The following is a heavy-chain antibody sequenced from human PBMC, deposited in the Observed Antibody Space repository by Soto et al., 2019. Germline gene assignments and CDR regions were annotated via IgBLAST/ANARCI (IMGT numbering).Heavy chain of an antibody. V-gene: IGHV4-4*02. CDR2: IYHSGST. CDR3: AKAEVATINGVYYYMDV. CDR1: SGSISSSNW. D-gene: IGHD5-12*01. J-gene: IGHJ6*03. Sequence: QVQLQESGPGLVKPSGTLSLTCAVSSGSISSSNWWSWVRQPPGKGLEWIGEIYHSGSTNYNPSLKSRVTISVDKSKNQFSLKLSSVTAADTAVYYCAKAEVATINGVYYYMDVWGKGTTVTVSS.